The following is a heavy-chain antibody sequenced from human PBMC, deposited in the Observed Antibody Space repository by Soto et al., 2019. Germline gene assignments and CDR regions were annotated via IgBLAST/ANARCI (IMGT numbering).Heavy chain of an antibody. J-gene: IGHJ5*02. CDR1: GFTFSNAW. V-gene: IGHV3-15*01. D-gene: IGHD2-2*01. CDR3: TTDTNTLVYKLLSGYKWFDP. Sequence: GGSLRLSCAASGFTFSNAWMSWVRQAPGMGLEWVGRIKSKTDGGTTDYAAPVKGRFTISRDDSKNTLYLQMNSLKTEDTAVYYCTTDTNTLVYKLLSGYKWFDPWGQGTLVTVYS. CDR2: IKSKTDGGTT.